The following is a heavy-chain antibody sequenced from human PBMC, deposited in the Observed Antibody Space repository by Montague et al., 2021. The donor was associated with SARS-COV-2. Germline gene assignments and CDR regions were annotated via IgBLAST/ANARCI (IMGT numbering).Heavy chain of an antibody. Sequence: SETLSLTCTVSGGSISSYYWSWIRQPAGKGLEWIGRIYPSGSTKYNPSLNSRVTMSVDTSKNQFSLKLSSVTAADTAVYYCAREHMTRLLMVYYYGMDVWGQGTTVTVSS. CDR1: GGSISSYY. J-gene: IGHJ6*02. D-gene: IGHD2-21*02. V-gene: IGHV4-4*07. CDR3: AREHMTRLLMVYYYGMDV. CDR2: IYPSGST.